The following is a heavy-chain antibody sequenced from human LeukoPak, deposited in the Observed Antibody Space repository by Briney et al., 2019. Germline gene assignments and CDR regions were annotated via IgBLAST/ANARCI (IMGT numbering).Heavy chain of an antibody. V-gene: IGHV3-48*03. Sequence: GGSLRLSCAASGFTFSSYEMNWVRQAPGKGLEWVSYISNGDGTIKYADSVRGRFTISRDNAKNSLYLQMNSLRVEDTAVYYCARVGYSRTWHSGSAFDIWGQGTMVTVSS. J-gene: IGHJ3*02. CDR2: ISNGDGTI. CDR1: GFTFSSYE. CDR3: ARVGYSRTWHSGSAFDI. D-gene: IGHD6-13*01.